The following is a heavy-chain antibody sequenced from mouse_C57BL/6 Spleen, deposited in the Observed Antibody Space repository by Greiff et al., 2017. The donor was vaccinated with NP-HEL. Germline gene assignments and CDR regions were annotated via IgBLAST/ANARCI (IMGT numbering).Heavy chain of an antibody. CDR2: IHPNSGST. Sequence: QVQLQHPGAELVKPGASVKLSCKASGYTFTSYWMHWVKQRPGQGLERIGMIHPNSGSTNYNEKFKSKATLTVDKSSSTAYMQLSSLTSEDSAVYYCAKERGDYYGSSPQAWFAYWGQGTLVTVSA. V-gene: IGHV1-64*01. CDR3: AKERGDYYGSSPQAWFAY. J-gene: IGHJ3*01. D-gene: IGHD1-1*01. CDR1: GYTFTSYW.